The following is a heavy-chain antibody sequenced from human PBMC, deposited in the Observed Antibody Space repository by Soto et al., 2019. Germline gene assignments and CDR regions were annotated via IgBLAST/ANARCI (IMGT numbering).Heavy chain of an antibody. V-gene: IGHV1-8*01. D-gene: IGHD1-20*01. CDR3: ARELNWKGVYY. J-gene: IGHJ4*02. CDR1: GYTFTSYD. CDR2: MNPNSGNT. Sequence: QVQLVQSGAEVKKPGASVKVSCKASGYTFTSYDIIWGRQATGQVLEWMGWMNPNSGNTGYAQKCQGRVTMTRNTSISTSYMELSSLRSEDTAVYYCARELNWKGVYYWGQGSLVTVSS.